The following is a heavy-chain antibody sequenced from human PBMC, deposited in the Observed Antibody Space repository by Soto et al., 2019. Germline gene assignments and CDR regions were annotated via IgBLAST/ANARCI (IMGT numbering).Heavy chain of an antibody. V-gene: IGHV4-34*01. CDR1: GGSFSGYY. J-gene: IGHJ4*02. D-gene: IGHD3-9*01. Sequence: SETLSLTCAVYGGSFSGYYWSWIRQPPGKGLEWIGEINHSGSTNYNPSLKSRVTISVDTSKNQFSLKLSSVTAADTAVYYCARGSRTTYYDILTGSKQFDYWGQGTLVTVSS. CDR3: ARGSRTTYYDILTGSKQFDY. CDR2: INHSGST.